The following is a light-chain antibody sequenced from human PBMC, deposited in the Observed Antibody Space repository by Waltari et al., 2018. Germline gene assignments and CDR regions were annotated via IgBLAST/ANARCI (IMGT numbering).Light chain of an antibody. Sequence: QLVVTQSPSASASLGASVKLTCTLSSGHSSNIIAWLQQQPEKGPRYLMKVNSDGSHSRGDEIPDRFSGSSSGAERYLTISSLQAEDEADYDCQTGGHGTWVFGGGTKLTVL. CDR3: QTGGHGTWV. J-gene: IGLJ3*02. CDR2: VNSDGSH. CDR1: SGHSSNI. V-gene: IGLV4-69*01.